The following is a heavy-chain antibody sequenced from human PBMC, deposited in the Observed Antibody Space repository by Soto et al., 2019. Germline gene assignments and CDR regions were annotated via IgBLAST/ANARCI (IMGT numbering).Heavy chain of an antibody. V-gene: IGHV1-18*01. D-gene: IGHD3-16*01. CDR3: ARGGDYYYGLDV. CDR2: ISAFNGQT. CDR1: GYTFTSYG. J-gene: IGHJ6*02. Sequence: GPSVKVSCKASGYTFTSYGVSWVRQAPGQGLEWMGWISAFNGQTNYIQKVQGRVTLTTEASTSTAYMELRSLRSDDTAVYYCARGGDYYYGLDVWGQGTTVTVSS.